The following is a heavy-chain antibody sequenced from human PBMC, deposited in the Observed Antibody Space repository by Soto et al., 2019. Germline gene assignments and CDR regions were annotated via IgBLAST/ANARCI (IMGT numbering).Heavy chain of an antibody. V-gene: IGHV4-59*01. J-gene: IGHJ6*02. CDR3: ARAGLLRFLEWFPTLGMDV. CDR2: IYYSGST. D-gene: IGHD3-3*01. Sequence: SETLSLTCTVSGGSISSYYWSWIRQPPGKGLEWIGYIYYSGSTNYNPSLKSRVTISVDTSKNQFSLKLSSVTAADTAVYYCARAGLLRFLEWFPTLGMDVWGQGTTVTVSS. CDR1: GGSISSYY.